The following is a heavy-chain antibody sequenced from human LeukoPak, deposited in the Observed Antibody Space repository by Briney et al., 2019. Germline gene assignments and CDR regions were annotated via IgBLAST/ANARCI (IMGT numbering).Heavy chain of an antibody. CDR1: GAIFSRYY. CDR2: ISGSGGTK. D-gene: IGHD1-26*01. Sequence: SGGSLRLSSAASGAIFSRYYMDWVRQAPGKGLEWVSYISGSGGTKHYADSVKGRFTISRDNAKNTLYLQMNSLRAEGTAVYYCVRDQSIAGPTTADYWGQGTLVTVSS. CDR3: VRDQSIAGPTTADY. V-gene: IGHV3-48*03. J-gene: IGHJ4*02.